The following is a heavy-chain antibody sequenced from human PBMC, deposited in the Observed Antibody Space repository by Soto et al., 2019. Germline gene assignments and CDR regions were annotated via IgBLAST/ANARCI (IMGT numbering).Heavy chain of an antibody. Sequence: QVQLVQSGAEVKKPGSSVKVSCKASGGTFSSYAISWVRQAPGQGLEWMGGIIPICGTANYAQKFQGRVTITADESTSTAYMELSSLRSEDTAVYYCARGLGYCSGGSCYSDYYYYGMDVWGQGTTVTVSS. CDR2: IIPICGTA. J-gene: IGHJ6*02. CDR3: ARGLGYCSGGSCYSDYYYYGMDV. D-gene: IGHD2-15*01. CDR1: GGTFSSYA. V-gene: IGHV1-69*01.